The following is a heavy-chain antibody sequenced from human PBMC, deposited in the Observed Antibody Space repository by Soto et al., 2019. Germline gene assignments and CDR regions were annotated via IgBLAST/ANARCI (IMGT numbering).Heavy chain of an antibody. CDR1: GGTFSSYA. Sequence: GASVKVSCKASGGTFSSYAISWVRQAPGQGLEWMGGIIPIFGTANYAQKFQGTVTITADESTSTAYMELSSLRSEDTAVYYCARVRDGYRIFDYWGQGTLVTVSS. J-gene: IGHJ4*02. D-gene: IGHD5-12*01. CDR3: ARVRDGYRIFDY. V-gene: IGHV1-69*13. CDR2: IIPIFGTA.